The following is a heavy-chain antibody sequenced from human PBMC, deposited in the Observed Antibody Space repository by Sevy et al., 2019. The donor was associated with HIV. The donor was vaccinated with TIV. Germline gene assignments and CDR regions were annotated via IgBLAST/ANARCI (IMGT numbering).Heavy chain of an antibody. J-gene: IGHJ4*02. D-gene: IGHD2-2*01. V-gene: IGHV4-39*01. CDR2: TYYSGST. CDR3: AASLPLNVVCSSTSCYGAFDY. CDR1: GGSVRSSPYY. Sequence: SETLSLTCSVSGGSVRSSPYYWGWIRQSPGQGLEWIGSTYYSGSTYYNPSLKSRVMISVDTSRSQFSLKLNTVTAADTAVYYCAASLPLNVVCSSTSCYGAFDYWGQGTAVTVSS.